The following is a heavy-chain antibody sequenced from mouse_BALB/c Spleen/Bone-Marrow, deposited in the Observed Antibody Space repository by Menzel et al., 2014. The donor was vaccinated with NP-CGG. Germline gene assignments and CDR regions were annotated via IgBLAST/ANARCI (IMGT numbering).Heavy chain of an antibody. D-gene: IGHD3-3*01. CDR3: TREGHCCCADAFDY. J-gene: IGHJ4*01. Sequence: EVQLQQSGAELVKPGASVKLSCTASGFNVKDTYMQWVKQRPEQGLEWIGRIDPANGNTHYDPTFQGKATITTDTSSNTAYLQLSSLTSEDTAVYYCTREGHCCCADAFDYWGQGTSVTVSS. CDR1: GFNVKDTY. CDR2: IDPANGNT. V-gene: IGHV14-3*02.